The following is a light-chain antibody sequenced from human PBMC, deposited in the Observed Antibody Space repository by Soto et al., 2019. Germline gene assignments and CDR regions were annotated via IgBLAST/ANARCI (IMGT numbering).Light chain of an antibody. CDR1: SSNIGSNT. V-gene: IGLV1-44*01. CDR3: AAWDASLNGHGV. Sequence: QSVLTQPPSASGTPGQRVTISCSGSSSNIGSNTVNWYQQLPGTAPKLLIYSSNQRPSGVPDRFSGSKSGTSASLAISGLQSEDEADYYCAAWDASLNGHGVFGGGTKLTVL. CDR2: SSN. J-gene: IGLJ3*02.